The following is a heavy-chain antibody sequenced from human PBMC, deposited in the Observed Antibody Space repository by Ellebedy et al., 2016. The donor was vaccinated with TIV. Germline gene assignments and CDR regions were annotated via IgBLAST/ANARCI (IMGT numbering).Heavy chain of an antibody. CDR2: INPNSGGT. Sequence: AASVKVSCKASGYTFTGYYMHWVRQAPGQGLEWMGWINPNSGGTNYEQKFQGRVTMTRDTSISTAYMELSRLRSDDTAVYYCARGSWYLGFDYWGQGTLVTVSS. V-gene: IGHV1-2*02. CDR1: GYTFTGYY. J-gene: IGHJ4*02. D-gene: IGHD6-13*01. CDR3: ARGSWYLGFDY.